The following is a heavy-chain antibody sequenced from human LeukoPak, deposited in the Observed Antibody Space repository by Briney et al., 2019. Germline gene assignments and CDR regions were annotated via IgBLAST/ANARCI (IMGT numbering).Heavy chain of an antibody. Sequence: GGSLRLSCAASGFTFSSHSMNWVRQAPGKGLEWVSVITSSSDCIYYADSLKGRFTVSRDNAKNSPYLQLNSLRAEDTAVYYCVRESVYYDSSAYYNVLDYWGQGTLVTVSS. D-gene: IGHD3-22*01. CDR1: GFTFSSHS. CDR2: ITSSSDCI. CDR3: VRESVYYDSSAYYNVLDY. J-gene: IGHJ4*02. V-gene: IGHV3-21*01.